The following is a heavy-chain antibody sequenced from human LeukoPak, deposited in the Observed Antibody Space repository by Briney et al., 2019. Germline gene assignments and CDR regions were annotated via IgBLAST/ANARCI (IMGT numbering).Heavy chain of an antibody. D-gene: IGHD3-22*01. CDR3: ARVGDSSGYYYIVEY. J-gene: IGHJ4*02. Sequence: SQTLSLTCTVSGGSISSGGFYWSWIRQHPGKGLEWIGHISYGGGTYYNPSLKSRVTISVDTSKNQLSLKLSSVTAADTAVHYCARVGDSSGYYYIVEYWGQGTLVTVSS. CDR2: ISYGGGT. V-gene: IGHV4-31*03. CDR1: GGSISSGGFY.